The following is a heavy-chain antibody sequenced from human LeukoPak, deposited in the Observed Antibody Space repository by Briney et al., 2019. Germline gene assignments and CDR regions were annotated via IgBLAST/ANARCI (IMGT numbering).Heavy chain of an antibody. CDR1: GFTFSIYE. CDR3: ARDLFTLDD. Sequence: PGGSLRLSCAASGFTFSIYEMNWVRQAPGKGLEWVSYINSIGTTIYYADSVEGRFTISRDNSKNTLYLQRNSLRAEDTAVYYCARDLFTLDDWGEGRLVTVSS. CDR2: INSIGTTI. J-gene: IGHJ4*02. D-gene: IGHD3-10*02. V-gene: IGHV3-48*03.